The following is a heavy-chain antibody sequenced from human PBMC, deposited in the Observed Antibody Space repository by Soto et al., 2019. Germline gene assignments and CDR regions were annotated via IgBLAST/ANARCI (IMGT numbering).Heavy chain of an antibody. J-gene: IGHJ6*02. V-gene: IGHV4-59*01. CDR3: VGSGSYYHNYYYYGMDV. Sequence: SETLSLTCTVSGGSISSYYWSWIRQPPGKGLEWIGYIYYSGSTNYNPSLKSRVTISVDTSKNQFSLKLSSVTAADTAVYYCVGSGSYYHNYYYYGMDVWGQGTTVTVSS. CDR1: GGSISSYY. D-gene: IGHD3-10*01. CDR2: IYYSGST.